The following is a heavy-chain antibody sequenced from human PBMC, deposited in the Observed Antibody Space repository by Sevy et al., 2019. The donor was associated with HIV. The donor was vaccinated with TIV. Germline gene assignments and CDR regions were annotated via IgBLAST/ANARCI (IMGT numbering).Heavy chain of an antibody. V-gene: IGHV3-33*01. CDR3: ARGLAALPGYYYGMDV. D-gene: IGHD6-6*01. CDR2: IWYDGSNK. CDR1: GFTFSSYG. Sequence: GGSLRLSCAASGFTFSSYGMHWVRQAPGKGLEWMAVIWYDGSNKYYADSVKGRFTISRDNSKNTFHLQMSSLRLEDTGVYYCARGLAALPGYYYGMDVWGQGTTVTVSS. J-gene: IGHJ6*02.